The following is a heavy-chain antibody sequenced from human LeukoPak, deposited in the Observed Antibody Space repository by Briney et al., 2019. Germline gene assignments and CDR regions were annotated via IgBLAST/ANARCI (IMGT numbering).Heavy chain of an antibody. D-gene: IGHD1-26*01. CDR2: ISSSSSTI. V-gene: IGHV3-48*02. J-gene: IGHJ3*02. CDR1: GFTFSSYS. CDR3: ARDSRVGATYDAFDI. Sequence: GGSLRLSWAASGFTFSSYSMNWVRQAPGKGLEWVSYISSSSSTIYYADSVKGRFTISRDNAKNSLYLQMNSLRDEDTAVYYCARDSRVGATYDAFDIWGQGTMVTVSS.